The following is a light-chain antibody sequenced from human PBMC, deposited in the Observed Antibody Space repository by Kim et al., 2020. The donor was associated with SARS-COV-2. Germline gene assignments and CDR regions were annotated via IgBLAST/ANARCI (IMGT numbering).Light chain of an antibody. Sequence: GQKVTLACSESSSNIGNNYVSWYQQHPGTAPKLLIYDNNKRPSGIPDRFSGYKSGTSATLGITGLQTGDEADYYCGTWDSSLSAYVFGTGTKVTVL. J-gene: IGLJ1*01. CDR1: SSNIGNNY. V-gene: IGLV1-51*01. CDR3: GTWDSSLSAYV. CDR2: DNN.